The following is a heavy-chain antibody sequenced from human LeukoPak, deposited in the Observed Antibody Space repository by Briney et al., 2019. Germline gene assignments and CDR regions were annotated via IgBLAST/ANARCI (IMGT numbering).Heavy chain of an antibody. CDR2: IYTSGST. Sequence: PSETLSLTCTVSGGSLSSYYWSWVRQPAGKGLEWIGRIYTSGSTNYNPSLTSRGTISVDTSKNQFSLKLSSVTAADTAVYYCARDQVYCTNGVCEADWFDPWGQGTLVTVSS. CDR3: ARDQVYCTNGVCEADWFDP. V-gene: IGHV4-4*07. CDR1: GGSLSSYY. J-gene: IGHJ5*02. D-gene: IGHD2-8*01.